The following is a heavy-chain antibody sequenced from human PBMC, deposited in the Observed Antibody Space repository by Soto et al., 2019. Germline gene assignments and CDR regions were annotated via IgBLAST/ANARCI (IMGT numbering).Heavy chain of an antibody. J-gene: IGHJ5*01. CDR3: AREGRLHWFES. V-gene: IGHV4-31*03. CDR2: IYYSGST. CDR1: GGSLSSGGYY. Sequence: SETLSLTCTVSGGSLSSGGYYRSWIRQHPGKGLEWIGYIYYSGSTYYNPSLKSRVTISVDTSKNQFFLNLRSVSAADTAVYFCAREGRLHWFESWGQGTLVNGSS.